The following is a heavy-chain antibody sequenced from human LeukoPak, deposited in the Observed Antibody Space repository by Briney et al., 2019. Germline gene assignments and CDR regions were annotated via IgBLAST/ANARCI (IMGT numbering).Heavy chain of an antibody. CDR2: INHSGSA. J-gene: IGHJ4*02. CDR3: ARPRLLWSAGYCSGGSCRYFDY. CDR1: GGSFSGYY. V-gene: IGHV4-34*01. Sequence: SETLSLTCAVYGGSFSGYYWSWIRQPPGKGLEWIGEINHSGSANYNPSLKSRVTISVDTSKNQFSLKLSSVTAADTAVYYCARPRLLWSAGYCSGGSCRYFDYWGQGTLVTVSS. D-gene: IGHD2-15*01.